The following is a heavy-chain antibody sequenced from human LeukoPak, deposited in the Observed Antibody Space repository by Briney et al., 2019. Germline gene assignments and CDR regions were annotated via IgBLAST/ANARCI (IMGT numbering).Heavy chain of an antibody. Sequence: GGSLRLSCAASGFTFSSYVMHWVRQAPGKGLEWVAIISYDGSNKYYADSVKGRFTISRDNSKNTLYLQMNSLRSEDTAVYYCARDFWGFGGRATSFDPWGQGTLVTVSS. J-gene: IGHJ5*02. V-gene: IGHV3-30*04. CDR2: ISYDGSNK. CDR3: ARDFWGFGGRATSFDP. CDR1: GFTFSSYV. D-gene: IGHD3-16*01.